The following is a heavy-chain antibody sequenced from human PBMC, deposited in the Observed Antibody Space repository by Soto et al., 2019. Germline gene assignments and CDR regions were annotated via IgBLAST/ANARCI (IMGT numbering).Heavy chain of an antibody. Sequence: SVKVSCKASGYTFTSYGISWVRQAPGQGLEWMGGIIPIFGTANYAQKFQGRVTITADESTSTAYMELSSLRSEDTAVYYCASSITMVRGVADYYYGMDVWGQGTTVTVSS. J-gene: IGHJ6*02. CDR1: GYTFTSYG. CDR2: IIPIFGTA. CDR3: ASSITMVRGVADYYYGMDV. D-gene: IGHD3-10*01. V-gene: IGHV1-69*13.